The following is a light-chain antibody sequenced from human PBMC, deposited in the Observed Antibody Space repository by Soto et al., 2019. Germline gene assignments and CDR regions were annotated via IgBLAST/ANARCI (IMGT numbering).Light chain of an antibody. J-gene: IGLJ2*01. Sequence: QSALTQPASVSGSPGQSITISCTGTSSDVGSYILVSWYQQHPGKAPKLMIYEGSKRPSGVSNRFSGSKSGNTASLTISGLQAEDEADDYCCSYAGSSTLVFGGGTKVTVL. CDR2: EGS. CDR1: SSDVGSYIL. V-gene: IGLV2-23*01. CDR3: CSYAGSSTLV.